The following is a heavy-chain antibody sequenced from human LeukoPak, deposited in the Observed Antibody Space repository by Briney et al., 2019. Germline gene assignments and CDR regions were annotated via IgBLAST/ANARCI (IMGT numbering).Heavy chain of an antibody. V-gene: IGHV4-61*01. J-gene: IGHJ4*02. CDR2: IYYSGST. D-gene: IGHD5-24*01. CDR1: GDSVSSGKYC. Sequence: PSETLSLTCTVSGDSVSSGKYCWSWIRQPPGKGLEWIGYIYYSGSTNYNPSLKSRVPISLDTSENQFSLRLSSVTAADTAVYYCAGIDDYNYYLYWGQGTLVTVSS. CDR3: AGIDDYNYYLY.